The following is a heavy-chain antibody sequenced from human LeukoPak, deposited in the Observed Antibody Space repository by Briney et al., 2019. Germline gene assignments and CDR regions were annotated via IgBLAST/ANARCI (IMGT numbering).Heavy chain of an antibody. CDR3: ARGSTEGELLRGENWFDP. J-gene: IGHJ5*02. CDR2: MNPNSGNT. Sequence: ASVKVSCKASGYTFTSYDINWVRQATGQGLEWMGWMNPNSGNTGYAQKFQGRVTITRNTSISTAYMELSSLRSEDTAVYYCARGSTEGELLRGENWFDPWGQGTLVTVSS. V-gene: IGHV1-8*03. CDR1: GYTFTSYD. D-gene: IGHD1-26*01.